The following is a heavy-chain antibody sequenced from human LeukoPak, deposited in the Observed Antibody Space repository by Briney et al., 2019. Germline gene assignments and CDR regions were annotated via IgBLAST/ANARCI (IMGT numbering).Heavy chain of an antibody. J-gene: IGHJ5*02. CDR1: GGSISSYY. V-gene: IGHV4-59*12. CDR3: ATGGRYGEEDWFDP. D-gene: IGHD4-17*01. Sequence: SETLSLTCTVSGGSISSYYWSWIRQPPGKGLEWIGYICYSGSTNYNPSLKSRVTMSVDTSKNQFSLKLSSVTAADTAVYYCATGGRYGEEDWFDPWGQGTLVTVSS. CDR2: ICYSGST.